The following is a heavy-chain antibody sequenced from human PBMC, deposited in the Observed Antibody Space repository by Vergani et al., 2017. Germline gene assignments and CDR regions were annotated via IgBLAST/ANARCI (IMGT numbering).Heavy chain of an antibody. CDR3: ARGASGDYVSSFDY. Sequence: QVQLVESGGGGVQPGRSLRLSCAASGFTFSSYAMHWVRQAPGKGLEWVAVISYDGSNKYYADSVKGRFTISRDNSKNTLYLQMNSLRAEDTAVYYCARGASGDYVSSFDYWGQGTLVTVSS. J-gene: IGHJ4*02. D-gene: IGHD4-17*01. CDR2: ISYDGSNK. CDR1: GFTFSSYA. V-gene: IGHV3-30-3*01.